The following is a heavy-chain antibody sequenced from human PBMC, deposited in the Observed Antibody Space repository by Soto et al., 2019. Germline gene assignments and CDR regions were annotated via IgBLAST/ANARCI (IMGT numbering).Heavy chain of an antibody. D-gene: IGHD6-13*01. CDR2: ISAYNGNT. Sequence: QVQLVQSGAEVKKPGASVKVSCKASGYTFTSYGISWVRQAPGQGLEWMGWISAYNGNTNYAQKLQGRVTMTTDTSTSTAYMELRSLRSDDTAVYYCASHSSSWLYYYYYCMDVWGQGTTVTVSS. V-gene: IGHV1-18*04. CDR3: ASHSSSWLYYYYYCMDV. J-gene: IGHJ6*02. CDR1: GYTFTSYG.